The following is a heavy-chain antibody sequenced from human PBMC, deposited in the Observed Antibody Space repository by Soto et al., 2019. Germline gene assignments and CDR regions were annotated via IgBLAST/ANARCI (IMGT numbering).Heavy chain of an antibody. V-gene: IGHV3-21*04. D-gene: IGHD4-17*01. CDR2: ISSSSSHK. CDR3: ARLRSDAFDI. CDR1: GFTFNYFT. J-gene: IGHJ3*02. Sequence: EVQLVESGGGLVKPGESLRLSCAASGFTFNYFTMNWVRQAPGKGLEWVASISSSSSHKYSADSVRGRFTFSRDNANNSLYLQTNSLSVEDTAVYYCARLRSDAFDIWGQGTLVTVSS.